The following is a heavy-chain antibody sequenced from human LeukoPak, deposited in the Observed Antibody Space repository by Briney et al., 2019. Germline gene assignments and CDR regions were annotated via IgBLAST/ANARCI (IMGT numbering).Heavy chain of an antibody. CDR2: ISSSSSYI. CDR1: GFTFSSYS. CDR3: ARGAPSLMVVAATPDY. D-gene: IGHD2-15*01. V-gene: IGHV3-21*01. J-gene: IGHJ4*02. Sequence: PGGSLRLSCAASGFTFSSYSMNWVRQAPGKGLEWVSSISSSSSYIYYADSAKGRFTISRDNAKNSLYLQMNSLRAEDTAVYYCARGAPSLMVVAATPDYWGQGTLVTVSS.